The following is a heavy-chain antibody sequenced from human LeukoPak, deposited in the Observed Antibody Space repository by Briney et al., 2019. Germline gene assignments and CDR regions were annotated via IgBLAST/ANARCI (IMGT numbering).Heavy chain of an antibody. V-gene: IGHV3-74*01. Sequence: GGSLSLSCAASGFTFSTYWLNWVRQAPGKGLVWVSRINSDGSSTNYADSVKGRFTISRDNAKNTVYLQMNSLRAEDTAVYYCARVMSRVSQWQTYRLDAFDIWGQGTMVTVSS. CDR1: GFTFSTYW. CDR2: INSDGSST. CDR3: ARVMSRVSQWQTYRLDAFDI. J-gene: IGHJ3*02. D-gene: IGHD6-19*01.